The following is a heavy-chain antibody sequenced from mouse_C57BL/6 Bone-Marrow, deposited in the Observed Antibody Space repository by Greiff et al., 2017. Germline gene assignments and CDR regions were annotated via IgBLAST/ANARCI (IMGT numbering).Heavy chain of an antibody. Sequence: VQLQQPGAELVKPGASVKLSCKASGYTFTSYWMQWVKQRPGQGLEWIGEIDPSDSYTNYNQKFKGKATLTVDTSSSTAYMQLSSLTSEDSAVYYCASSRDWFAYWGQGTLVTVSA. V-gene: IGHV1-50*01. CDR1: GYTFTSYW. CDR2: IDPSDSYT. J-gene: IGHJ3*01. D-gene: IGHD1-1*01. CDR3: ASSRDWFAY.